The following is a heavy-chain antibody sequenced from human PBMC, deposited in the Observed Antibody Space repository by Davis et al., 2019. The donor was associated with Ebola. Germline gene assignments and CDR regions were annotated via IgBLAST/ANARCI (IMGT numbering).Heavy chain of an antibody. Sequence: ESLKISCTVSGGSISSYYWSWIRQPPGKRLGWIGYIYYSGSTNYNPSLKSRVTISVDTSKNQFSLKLSSVTAADTAVYYCARGRSSPRYYYYYMDVWGKGTTVTVSS. V-gene: IGHV4-59*01. CDR3: ARGRSSPRYYYYYMDV. J-gene: IGHJ6*03. CDR1: GGSISSYY. CDR2: IYYSGST. D-gene: IGHD2-2*01.